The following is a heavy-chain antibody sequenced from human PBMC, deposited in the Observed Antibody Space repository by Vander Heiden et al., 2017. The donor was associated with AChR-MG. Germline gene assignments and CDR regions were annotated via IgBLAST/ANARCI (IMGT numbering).Heavy chain of an antibody. CDR2: ICANDEK. CDR1: GFSLSNARMV. J-gene: IGHJ6*03. D-gene: IGHD2-2*01. V-gene: IGHV2-26*01. Sequence: QVTLKASGPVLVKPTETLTLTCPVSGFSLSNARMVVSWIRPPPGKALEWLAHICANDEKAYSTSRKSRLTISKETSKSQVVLTMTNMDPVDTATYYCARINEDCSSTSCTMWGAYYYYYYMDVWGKGTTGTVSS. CDR3: ARINEDCSSTSCTMWGAYYYYYYMDV.